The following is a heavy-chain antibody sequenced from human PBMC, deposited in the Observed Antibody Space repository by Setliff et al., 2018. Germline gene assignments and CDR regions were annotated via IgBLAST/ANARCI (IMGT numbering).Heavy chain of an antibody. Sequence: GGSLRLSCAASGFTFSSYWMNWVRQAPGKGLEWVASIDLNSTYIFYADSVKGRFTVSRDNAKNSLYLHLTSLRAEDTALYYCTRPLIEMTTMGAFDIWGQGTMVTVSS. V-gene: IGHV3-21*01. CDR3: TRPLIEMTTMGAFDI. CDR2: IDLNSTYI. CDR1: GFTFSSYW. D-gene: IGHD4-4*01. J-gene: IGHJ3*02.